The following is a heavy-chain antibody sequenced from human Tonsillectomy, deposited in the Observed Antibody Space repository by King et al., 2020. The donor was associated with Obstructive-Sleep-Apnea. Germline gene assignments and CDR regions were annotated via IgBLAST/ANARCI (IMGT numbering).Heavy chain of an antibody. CDR3: ARDRYYDILTGYYNVRAFDI. Sequence: QLQESGPGLVKPSGTLSLTCAVSGGSISSNNWWSLVRQPPGKGLGWIGEIYHSGSTNYNPSLKSRVTISVNKSKNQFSLKLSSVTAADTAVYYCARDRYYDILTGYYNVRAFDIWGQGTMVTVSS. D-gene: IGHD3-9*01. J-gene: IGHJ3*02. CDR1: GGSISSNNW. V-gene: IGHV4-4*02. CDR2: IYHSGST.